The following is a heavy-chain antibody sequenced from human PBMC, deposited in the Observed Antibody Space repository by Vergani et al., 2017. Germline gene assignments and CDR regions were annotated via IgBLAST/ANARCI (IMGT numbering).Heavy chain of an antibody. CDR2: IYAGDSDV. Sequence: EVQLVQSGAEVKKPGASLNISCQGSGYSITNYWIAWVRQRPGKGLEWMGIIYAGDSDVRYSSSFQGQVTTSVDKSLSTAYLQWSSLKASDTATYYCAKTHDFSSLYSSYNWFDPWGQGTQVTVSS. V-gene: IGHV5-51*03. J-gene: IGHJ5*02. CDR3: AKTHDFSSLYSSYNWFDP. CDR1: GYSITNYW. D-gene: IGHD3-3*01.